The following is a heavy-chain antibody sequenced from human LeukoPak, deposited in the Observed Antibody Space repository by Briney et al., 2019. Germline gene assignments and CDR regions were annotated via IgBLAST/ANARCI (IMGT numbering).Heavy chain of an antibody. D-gene: IGHD4-17*01. CDR3: ARLHYGAYGEDY. V-gene: IGHV4-39*01. CDR1: GGSISGSSYY. CDR2: IYYSGST. J-gene: IGHJ4*02. Sequence: PSETLSLTCTVSGGSISGSSYYWGWIRQPPGKGLEWIGSIYYSGSTYYNPSLKSRVTISVDTSKNQFSLRLSSVTAADTAVYYCARLHYGAYGEDYWGQGTLVTVSS.